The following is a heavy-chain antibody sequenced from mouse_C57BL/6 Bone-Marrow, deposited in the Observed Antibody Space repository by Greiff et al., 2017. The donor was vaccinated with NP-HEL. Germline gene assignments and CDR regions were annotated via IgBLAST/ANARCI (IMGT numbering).Heavy chain of an antibody. J-gene: IGHJ1*03. CDR3: ARDNWDWYFDV. CDR2: SRNKANDYTT. D-gene: IGHD4-1*01. CDR1: GFTFSDFY. V-gene: IGHV7-1*01. Sequence: DVMLVESGGGLVQSGRSLRLSCATSGFTFSDFYMEWVRQAPGKGLEWMAASRNKANDYTTEYSASVKGRFIVSRDTSQSILYLQMNALRAEDTAIYYCARDNWDWYFDVWGTGTTVTVSS.